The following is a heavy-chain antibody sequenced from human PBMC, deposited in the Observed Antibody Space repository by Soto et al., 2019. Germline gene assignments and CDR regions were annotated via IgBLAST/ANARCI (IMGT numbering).Heavy chain of an antibody. J-gene: IGHJ5*02. CDR2: ISGSGGST. D-gene: IGHD3-3*01. CDR3: AKDPGYDFWSGYSDRWFDP. Sequence: GSLRLSCAASGFTFSSYAMSWVRQAPGKGLEWVSAISGSGGSTYYADSVKGRSTISRDNSKNTLYLQMNSLRAEDTAVYYCAKDPGYDFWSGYSDRWFDPWGQGTLVTVS. CDR1: GFTFSSYA. V-gene: IGHV3-23*01.